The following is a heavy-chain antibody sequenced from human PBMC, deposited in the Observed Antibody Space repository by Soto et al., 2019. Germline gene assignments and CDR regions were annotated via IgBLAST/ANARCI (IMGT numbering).Heavy chain of an antibody. Sequence: SETLSLTCAVSGGSISSNNWWSWVRQPPGTGLEWIGEIYHSGSTNYNPSLKSRVTISVDKSKNQFSLKLSSVTAADTAVYYCAISVRAPKFQIAAAGTGMDVWGQGTTVTVSS. CDR2: IYHSGST. CDR1: GGSISSNNW. CDR3: AISVRAPKFQIAAAGTGMDV. D-gene: IGHD6-13*01. J-gene: IGHJ6*02. V-gene: IGHV4-4*02.